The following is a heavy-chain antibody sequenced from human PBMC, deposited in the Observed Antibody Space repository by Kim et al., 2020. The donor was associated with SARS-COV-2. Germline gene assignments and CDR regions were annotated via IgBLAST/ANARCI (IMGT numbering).Heavy chain of an antibody. CDR3: ARQSPGGLFRDY. Sequence: YYNPSLKRRVTISVDTSKNQFSLKLSSVTAADTAVYYCARQSPGGLFRDYWGQGTLVTVSS. D-gene: IGHD2-21*01. V-gene: IGHV4-39*01. J-gene: IGHJ4*02.